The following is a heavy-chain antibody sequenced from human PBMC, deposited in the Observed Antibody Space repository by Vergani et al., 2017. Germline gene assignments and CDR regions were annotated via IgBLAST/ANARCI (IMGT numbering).Heavy chain of an antibody. CDR2: IYTSGST. CDR3: ARGVAAAGTHFDY. V-gene: IGHV4-61*02. D-gene: IGHD6-13*01. Sequence: QVQLQESGPGLVKSSQTLSLTCTVSGGSSSSGSYYWSWIRQPAGKGLEWIGRIYTSGSTNYNPSLKSRVTISVDTSKNQFSLKLSSVTAADTAVYYCARGVAAAGTHFDYWGQGTLVTVSS. J-gene: IGHJ4*02. CDR1: GGSSSSGSYY.